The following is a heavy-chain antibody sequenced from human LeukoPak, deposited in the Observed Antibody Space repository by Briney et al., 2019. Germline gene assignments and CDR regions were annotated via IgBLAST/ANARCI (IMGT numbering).Heavy chain of an antibody. D-gene: IGHD1-26*01. CDR2: FSGSGGST. J-gene: IGHJ6*03. CDR1: GFTFSSYA. CDR3: AKDSAVGAKDNYYYYYMDV. Sequence: PGGSLRLSCAASGFTFSSYAMSWVRQAPGKGLECISGFSGSGGSTYYADSVKGRFTISRDNSKNTLYLQMNSLRAEDTAVYYCAKDSAVGAKDNYYYYYMDVWGKGTTVTISS. V-gene: IGHV3-23*01.